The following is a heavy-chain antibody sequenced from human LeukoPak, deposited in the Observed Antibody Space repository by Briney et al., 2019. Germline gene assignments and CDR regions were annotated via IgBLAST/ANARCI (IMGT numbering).Heavy chain of an antibody. J-gene: IGHJ4*02. CDR3: AKGRIQSYMAPEY. V-gene: IGHV3-23*01. D-gene: IGHD5-18*01. CDR2: ISDTGGST. Sequence: GGSLRLSCAASAFTFGSFGMSWVRQAPGKGLELVSAISDTGGSTFYADSVKGRFTISRDNSKNTLYLQMNSLRAEDTAVYYCAKGRIQSYMAPEYWGQGTLVTVSS. CDR1: AFTFGSFG.